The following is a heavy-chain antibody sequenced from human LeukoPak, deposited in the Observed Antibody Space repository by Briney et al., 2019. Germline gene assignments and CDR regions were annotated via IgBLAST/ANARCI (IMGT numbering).Heavy chain of an antibody. D-gene: IGHD2-2*01. Sequence: GESLKISCKGSGYSFTSYWISWGRQMPGKGLEWMGRVDPSDSYTNYSPSFQGHVTISADKSISTAYLQWSSLKASDTAMYYCARRPKGNYCSSTSCYYGWFDPWGQGTLVTVSS. CDR1: GYSFTSYW. V-gene: IGHV5-10-1*01. J-gene: IGHJ5*02. CDR2: VDPSDSYT. CDR3: ARRPKGNYCSSTSCYYGWFDP.